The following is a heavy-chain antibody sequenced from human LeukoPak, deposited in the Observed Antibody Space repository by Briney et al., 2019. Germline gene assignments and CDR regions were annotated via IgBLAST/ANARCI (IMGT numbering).Heavy chain of an antibody. J-gene: IGHJ3*02. CDR1: GYSFTSYW. Sequence: GESLKISCKGSGYSFTSYWIGWVRQMPGKGLEWMGIIYPGDSDTRYSPSFQGQVTISADKSISTAYLQWSSLKASDTAMYYCARRTYYYDSSHNPPAAFDIWGQGTMVTVSS. V-gene: IGHV5-51*01. CDR2: IYPGDSDT. D-gene: IGHD3-22*01. CDR3: ARRTYYYDSSHNPPAAFDI.